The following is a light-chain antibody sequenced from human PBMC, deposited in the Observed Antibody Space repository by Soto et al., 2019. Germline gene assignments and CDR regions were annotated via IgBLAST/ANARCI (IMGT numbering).Light chain of an antibody. CDR1: QGVTTN. CDR2: DVS. V-gene: IGKV3-15*01. Sequence: EILMTQSPATLSVSPGEGVTLSCRAGQGVTTNFAWYQQKSGQSPRLLIYDVSSRATGVPSRFSGTGSETDFTLTISGLQSEDSAIYFCQQYNNWPFFFGQGTRLEIK. CDR3: QQYNNWPFF. J-gene: IGKJ5*01.